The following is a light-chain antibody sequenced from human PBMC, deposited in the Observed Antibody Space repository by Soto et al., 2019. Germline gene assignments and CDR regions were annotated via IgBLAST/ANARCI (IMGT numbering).Light chain of an antibody. CDR3: QQYNDWPLT. CDR1: QSVNSN. Sequence: EKVMTQSPATLSVSPGERATLSCRASQSVNSNLAWYQQKPGQAPRLLLYGASTRATGIPARFSGSASGTEFTLTISILQSEDSAAYYCQQYNDWPLTLGGGTRWIS. J-gene: IGKJ4*01. V-gene: IGKV3-15*01. CDR2: GAS.